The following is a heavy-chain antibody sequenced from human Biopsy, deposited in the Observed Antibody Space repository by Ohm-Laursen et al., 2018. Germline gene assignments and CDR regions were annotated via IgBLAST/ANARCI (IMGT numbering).Heavy chain of an antibody. CDR1: GVSINTGGYY. Sequence: PSETLSLTCTVSGVSINTGGYYWTWIRQHPGTGLEWIGYIHYSGNTLYNPSLKSRLTISVDTSRNQFSLKLTSVTAADTALYYCTRAGGGKIYGLWGRGTLVTVSS. CDR3: TRAGGGKIYGL. J-gene: IGHJ4*02. D-gene: IGHD3-16*01. CDR2: IHYSGNT. V-gene: IGHV4-31*02.